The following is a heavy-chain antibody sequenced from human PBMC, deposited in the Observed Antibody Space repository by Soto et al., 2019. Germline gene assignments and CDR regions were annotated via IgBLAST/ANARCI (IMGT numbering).Heavy chain of an antibody. D-gene: IGHD4-4*01. CDR1: GGSFSGYY. CDR3: ARAITVTTSYPRYYYYYMDV. Sequence: PEETLSLTCAVYGGSFSGYYWSWIRQPPGKGLEWIGEINHSGSTNYNPSLKSRVTISVDTSKNQFSLKLSSVTAADTAVYYCARAITVTTSYPRYYYYYMDVWGKGTTVTVSS. V-gene: IGHV4-34*01. J-gene: IGHJ6*03. CDR2: INHSGST.